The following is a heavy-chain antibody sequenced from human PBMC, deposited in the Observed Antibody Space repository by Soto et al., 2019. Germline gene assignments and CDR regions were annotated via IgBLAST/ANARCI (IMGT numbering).Heavy chain of an antibody. D-gene: IGHD1-26*01. J-gene: IGHJ4*02. CDR3: AKNSVELYFDY. Sequence: VGSLRLSCAASGFTFSSYGMHWVRQAPGKGLEWVAVISYDGSNKYYADSVKGRFTISRDNSKNTLYLQMNSLRAEDTAVYYCAKNSVELYFDYWGQGTLVTVSS. CDR1: GFTFSSYG. V-gene: IGHV3-30*18. CDR2: ISYDGSNK.